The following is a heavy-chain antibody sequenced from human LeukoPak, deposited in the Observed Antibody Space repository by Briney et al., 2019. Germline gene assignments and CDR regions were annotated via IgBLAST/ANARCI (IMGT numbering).Heavy chain of an antibody. CDR1: GFTFSSYA. CDR3: AREATVVAGTFYYYMDV. V-gene: IGHV3-23*01. Sequence: GGSLRLSCAASGFTFSSYAMTWVRQAPGKGLEWVSAISGSGGSTYYADFVKGRFTISRDNSKNTLYLQMNSLRAEDTAVYYCAREATVVAGTFYYYMDVWGKGTTVTVSS. J-gene: IGHJ6*03. CDR2: ISGSGGST. D-gene: IGHD6-19*01.